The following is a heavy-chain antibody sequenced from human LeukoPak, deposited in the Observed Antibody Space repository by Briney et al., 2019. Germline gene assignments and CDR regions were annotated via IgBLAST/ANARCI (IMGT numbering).Heavy chain of an antibody. CDR2: ISGYNGNT. D-gene: IGHD2-15*01. J-gene: IGHJ4*02. Sequence: GASVKVSCKASGYTLTGYGISWVRQAPGQGLEWMGWISGYNGNTNYAQKLQGRVTMTTDISTTTAYMELRSLRSDDTALYYCARDCSGGTCYLDYWGQGTLVTVSS. CDR3: ARDCSGGTCYLDY. CDR1: GYTLTGYG. V-gene: IGHV1-18*01.